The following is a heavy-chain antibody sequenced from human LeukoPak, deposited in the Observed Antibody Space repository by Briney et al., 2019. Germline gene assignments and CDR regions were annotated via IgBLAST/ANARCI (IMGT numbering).Heavy chain of an antibody. V-gene: IGHV3-30-3*01. CDR2: IIYDGTNQ. CDR1: GFTFRDYA. CDR3: ARSASSTTCQDY. J-gene: IGHJ4*02. Sequence: GGSLRLSCAASGFTFRDYAMHWVRQAPGKGLEWVAVIIYDGTNQYYADSVKGLFTISRDNSKNTLYLQINSLRAEDTAVYYCARSASSTTCQDYWGQGTLVTVSS. D-gene: IGHD2-2*01.